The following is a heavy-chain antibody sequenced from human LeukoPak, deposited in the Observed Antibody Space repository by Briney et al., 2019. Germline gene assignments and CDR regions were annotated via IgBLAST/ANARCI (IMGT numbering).Heavy chain of an antibody. D-gene: IGHD3-22*01. CDR1: GGSFSGYY. Sequence: SETLSLTCAVYGGSFSGYYWSWIRQPPGKGLEWIGEINHSGSTNYNPSLKSRVTISVDTSKNQFSLKLSSVTAADTAVYYCARDQTMIEDAFDIWGQGTMVTVPS. J-gene: IGHJ3*02. CDR3: ARDQTMIEDAFDI. CDR2: INHSGST. V-gene: IGHV4-34*01.